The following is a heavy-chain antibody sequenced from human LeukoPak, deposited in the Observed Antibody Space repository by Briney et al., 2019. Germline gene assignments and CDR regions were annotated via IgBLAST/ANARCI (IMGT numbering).Heavy chain of an antibody. CDR3: ARRKRSGCSSTSCLLNWFDP. CDR2: INHSGST. Sequence: SETLSLTCAVYGGSFSGYYWSWIRQPPGKGLEWIGEINHSGSTNYNPSLKSRVTISVDTSKNQFSLKLSSVPAADTAVYYCARRKRSGCSSTSCLLNWFDPWGQGTLVTVSS. J-gene: IGHJ5*02. CDR1: GGSFSGYY. V-gene: IGHV4-34*01. D-gene: IGHD2-2*01.